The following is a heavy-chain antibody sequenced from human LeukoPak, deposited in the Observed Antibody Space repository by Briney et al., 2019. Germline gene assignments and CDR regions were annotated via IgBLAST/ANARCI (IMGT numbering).Heavy chain of an antibody. J-gene: IGHJ6*04. D-gene: IGHD3-10*02. V-gene: IGHV3-74*01. CDR1: GFTFSNYW. Sequence: GGSLRLSCAASGFTFSNYWMHWVRQVPGKGLVWVSRINDDGSATFYADSVKGRFTISRDNAKNSLYLQMNSLRAEDTAVYYCAELGITMIGGVWGKGTTVTISS. CDR3: AELGITMIGGV. CDR2: INDDGSAT.